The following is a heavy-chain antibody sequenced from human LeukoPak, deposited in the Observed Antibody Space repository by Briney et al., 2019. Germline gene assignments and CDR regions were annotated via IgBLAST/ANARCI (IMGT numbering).Heavy chain of an antibody. V-gene: IGHV4-59*01. D-gene: IGHD3-22*01. CDR1: GGSISSYY. CDR2: IYYSGST. J-gene: IGHJ6*02. CDR3: ARDVPMGYYDSSGHRGYYYGMDV. Sequence: SETLSLTCTVSGGSISSYYWSWIRQPPGKGLEWIGYIYYSGSTSYNPSLKSRVTISVDTSKNQFSLKLSSVTAADTAVYYCARDVPMGYYDSSGHRGYYYGMDVWGQGTTVTVSS.